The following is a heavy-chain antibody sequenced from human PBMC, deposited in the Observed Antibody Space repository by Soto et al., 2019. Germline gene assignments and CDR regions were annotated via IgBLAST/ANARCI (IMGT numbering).Heavy chain of an antibody. D-gene: IGHD3-3*01. J-gene: IGHJ6*03. Sequence: GASVKVSCKASGYTFTSYDINWVRQATGQGLEWMGWMNPNSGNTNYAQKLQGRVTMTTDTSTSTAYMELRSLRSDDTAVYYCARGPLLRFLEWLLYPFYYYYMDVWGKGTTVTVSS. CDR1: GYTFTSYD. CDR3: ARGPLLRFLEWLLYPFYYYYMDV. V-gene: IGHV1-8*01. CDR2: MNPNSGNT.